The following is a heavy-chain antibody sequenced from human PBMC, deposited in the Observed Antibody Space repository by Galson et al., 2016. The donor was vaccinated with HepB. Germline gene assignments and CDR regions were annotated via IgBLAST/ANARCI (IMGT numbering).Heavy chain of an antibody. V-gene: IGHV4-39*01. Sequence: SETLSLTCTVSGGSISSRSYYWGWIRQPPGKGLEWIGSIYYSGSTYYNPSLKSRVTLSVDTSKNQFSLKLSPVTAADTAVYLCARHRTDGDYFDYWGQGTLVTVSS. CDR3: ARHRTDGDYFDY. J-gene: IGHJ4*02. D-gene: IGHD4-17*01. CDR2: IYYSGST. CDR1: GGSISSRSYY.